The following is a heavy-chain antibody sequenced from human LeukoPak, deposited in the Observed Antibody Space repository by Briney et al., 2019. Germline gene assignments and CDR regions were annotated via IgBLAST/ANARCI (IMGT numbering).Heavy chain of an antibody. Sequence: GGSLRLSCAASGFTFSSYWVAWVRQAPGKGLEWVANIKGDESARHQADSVKGRFTISRDNTRNSLYLQMTNLRGDDTAVYYCARDVVGSLDYWGQGTLVTVSS. CDR2: IKGDESAR. CDR3: ARDVVGSLDY. D-gene: IGHD1-26*01. CDR1: GFTFSSYW. V-gene: IGHV3-7*01. J-gene: IGHJ4*02.